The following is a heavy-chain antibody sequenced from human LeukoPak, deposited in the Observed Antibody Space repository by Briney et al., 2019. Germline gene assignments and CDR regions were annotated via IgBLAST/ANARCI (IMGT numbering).Heavy chain of an antibody. J-gene: IGHJ4*02. Sequence: PGGSLRLSCSVSGFTFSTYVTHWVRQAPGKGLEYVSAISSNGDNTYYADSVKGRFTISRDNSKNTLYLQMGSLRADDTAVYYCVRGTGYWGQGTLVTVSS. CDR1: GFTFSTYV. CDR3: VRGTGY. CDR2: ISSNGDNT. V-gene: IGHV3-64D*06.